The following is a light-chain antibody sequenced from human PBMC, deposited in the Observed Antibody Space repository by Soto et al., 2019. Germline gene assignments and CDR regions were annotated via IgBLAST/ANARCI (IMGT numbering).Light chain of an antibody. V-gene: IGKV1-9*01. J-gene: IGKJ5*01. CDR1: QGIGSS. CDR3: QKLHNFPLT. CDR2: AAS. Sequence: DIQLTQSPSFLSASVGDRVTITCRASQGIGSSLAWYQQKPGEAPRLLIYAASALQSGVPSSFSGSGYGTEFTLTISSLQPDDFASYYCQKLHNFPLTFGQGTRLEIK.